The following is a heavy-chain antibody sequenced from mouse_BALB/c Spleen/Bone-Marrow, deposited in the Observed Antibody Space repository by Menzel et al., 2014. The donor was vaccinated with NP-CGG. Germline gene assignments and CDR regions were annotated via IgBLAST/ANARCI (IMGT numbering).Heavy chain of an antibody. Sequence: VQGVESGPGLVAPSQSLSITCTVSGFSLTGYGVSWVRQPPGKGLEWLGMIWGDGSTDYNPALKSRLSINKDNSKSQVFLKMNSLQTDDTARYYCARDSFLITRALDYWGQGTSVTVSS. CDR3: ARDSFLITRALDY. CDR2: IWGDGST. J-gene: IGHJ4*01. V-gene: IGHV2-6-7*01. CDR1: GFSLTGYG. D-gene: IGHD2-4*01.